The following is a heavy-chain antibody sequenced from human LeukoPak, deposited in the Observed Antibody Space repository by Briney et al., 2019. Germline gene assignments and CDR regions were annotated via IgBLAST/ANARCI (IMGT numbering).Heavy chain of an antibody. J-gene: IGHJ3*02. Sequence: PGGSLRLACAASGFTFSSYWMNWVRQAPGKGPEWVANIKEDGSVKYYVDSVKGRFIISRDNAKNSLYLQMNSLRAEDTAVYYCARDQTYYYDGSGYYDAFDIWGQGTVVTVSS. CDR2: IKEDGSVK. V-gene: IGHV3-7*01. CDR3: ARDQTYYYDGSGYYDAFDI. CDR1: GFTFSSYW. D-gene: IGHD3-22*01.